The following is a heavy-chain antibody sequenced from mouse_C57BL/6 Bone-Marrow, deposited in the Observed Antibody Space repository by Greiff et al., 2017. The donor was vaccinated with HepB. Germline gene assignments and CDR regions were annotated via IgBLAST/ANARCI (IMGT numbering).Heavy chain of an antibody. CDR2: IDPSDSYT. CDR3: ARGDYDWYFDV. CDR1: GYTFTSYW. V-gene: IGHV1-69*01. Sequence: QVQLKQPGAELVMPGASVKLSCKASGYTFTSYWMHWVKQRPGQGLEWIGEIDPSDSYTNYNQKFKGKSTLTVDKSSSTAYMQLSSLTSEDSAVYYCARGDYDWYFDVWGTGTTVTVSS. J-gene: IGHJ1*03. D-gene: IGHD2-4*01.